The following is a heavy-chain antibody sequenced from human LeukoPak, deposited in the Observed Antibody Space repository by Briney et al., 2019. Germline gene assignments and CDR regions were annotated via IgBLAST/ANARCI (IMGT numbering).Heavy chain of an antibody. CDR2: ILLSSRYI. CDR1: GFTISSYS. D-gene: IGHD3-22*01. J-gene: IGHJ4*02. CDR3: ARGSSSTGYYFDY. Sequence: GGSLRLSSEASGFTISSYSMNWVRHAPENVLEWESSILLSSRYIYYADSVKGRFTISRDNAKNSLYLQMNSLRAEDTAVYYCARGSSSTGYYFDYWGQGTLVTVSS. V-gene: IGHV3-21*01.